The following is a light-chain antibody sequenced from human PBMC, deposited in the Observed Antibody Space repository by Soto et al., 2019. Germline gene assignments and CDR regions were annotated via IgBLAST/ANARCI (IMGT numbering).Light chain of an antibody. J-gene: IGLJ2*01. V-gene: IGLV4-60*03. CDR1: SGHSSYI. Sequence: QTVLTQSSSASGSLGSSVKRTCTLSSGHSSYIIELHQQQQGKAPRYLMKLEGSVSYNKGSGVPDRFSGSSSGADRYLTISNGRSEDEADYYCETWDSNTLNLVFGGGTQLTVL. CDR2: LEGSVSY. CDR3: ETWDSNTLNLV.